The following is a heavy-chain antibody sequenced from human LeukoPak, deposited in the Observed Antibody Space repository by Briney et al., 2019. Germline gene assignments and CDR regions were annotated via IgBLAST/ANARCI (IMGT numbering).Heavy chain of an antibody. Sequence: PSETLSLTCTVSGGSISSGGYYWSWIRQHPGKGREWIVYIYYSGSTYYNPALKSRVTISVDTSKNQFSLKLSSVTAADTAVYYCARDVAYLDCSSTSCLWDENPSQSQNWFDPWGQGTLVTVSS. CDR1: GGSISSGGYY. V-gene: IGHV4-31*03. CDR3: ARDVAYLDCSSTSCLWDENPSQSQNWFDP. D-gene: IGHD2-2*01. J-gene: IGHJ5*02. CDR2: IYYSGST.